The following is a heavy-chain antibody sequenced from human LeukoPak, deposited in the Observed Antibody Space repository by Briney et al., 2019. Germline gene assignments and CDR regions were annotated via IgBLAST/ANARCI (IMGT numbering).Heavy chain of an antibody. CDR3: ARAPSLLWFGELLPDY. CDR2: INSDGSST. J-gene: IGHJ4*02. CDR1: GFTFSSYW. Sequence: PGGSLRLSCTASGFTFSSYWMHWVRQAPGKGLVWVSRINSDGSSTSYADSVKGRFTISRDNAKNTLYLQMNSLRAEDTAVYYCARAPSLLWFGELLPDYWGQGTLVTVSS. D-gene: IGHD3-10*01. V-gene: IGHV3-74*01.